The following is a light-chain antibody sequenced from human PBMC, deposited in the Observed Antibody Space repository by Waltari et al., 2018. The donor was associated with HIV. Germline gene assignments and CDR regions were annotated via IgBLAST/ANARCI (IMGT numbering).Light chain of an antibody. CDR1: SSDVGSYNY. V-gene: IGLV2-14*03. CDR2: DVD. J-gene: IGLJ1*01. CDR3: GSYTSSRTYV. Sequence: QSALTQPASVSGSPGQSITISCSGTSSDVGSYNYVSWYQHHPGQAPKLMIYDVDNRPPGVSSRFSGSKSGNTASLTISGLRAEDEADYYCGSYTSSRTYVFGTGTEVTVL.